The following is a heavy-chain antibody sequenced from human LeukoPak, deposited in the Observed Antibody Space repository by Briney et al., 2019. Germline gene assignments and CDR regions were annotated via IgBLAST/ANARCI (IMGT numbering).Heavy chain of an antibody. Sequence: GGSLRLSCAASGFTFSSYAMSWVRQAPGKGLEWVSAISGSGGSTYYADSVKGRFTISRDNSKNTLYLQMNSLRAEDTAVYYCARTQFMITFGGVIALYFDYWGQGTLVTVSS. V-gene: IGHV3-23*01. D-gene: IGHD3-16*02. CDR3: ARTQFMITFGGVIALYFDY. CDR1: GFTFSSYA. J-gene: IGHJ4*02. CDR2: ISGSGGST.